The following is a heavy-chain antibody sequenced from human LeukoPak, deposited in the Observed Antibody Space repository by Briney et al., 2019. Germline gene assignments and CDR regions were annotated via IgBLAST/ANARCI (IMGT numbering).Heavy chain of an antibody. CDR3: ARDRIAGRGQLYYCYYGMDV. J-gene: IGHJ6*02. V-gene: IGHV3-33*01. CDR2: IWYDGSNK. D-gene: IGHD5-18*01. Sequence: GRSLRLSCAASGFTFSSYGMHWVRQAPGKGLEWVAVIWYDGSNKYYADSVKGRFTISRDNSKNTLYLQMNSLRAEDTAVYYCARDRIAGRGQLYYCYYGMDVWGQGTTVTVSS. CDR1: GFTFSSYG.